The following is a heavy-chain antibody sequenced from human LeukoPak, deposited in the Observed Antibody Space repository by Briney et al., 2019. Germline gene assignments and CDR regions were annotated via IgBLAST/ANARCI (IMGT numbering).Heavy chain of an antibody. J-gene: IGHJ4*02. CDR3: AKDPIVVVTGTHIDY. CDR1: GFTFSSYA. Sequence: PGGSLRLSCAASGFTFSSYAMSWVRQAPGRGLEWVSDISGSGGSTYYADSVKGRFTISRDNSNNTLYLQMNSLRAEDTAVYYCAKDPIVVVTGTHIDYWGQGTLVTVSS. D-gene: IGHD2-21*02. V-gene: IGHV3-23*01. CDR2: ISGSGGST.